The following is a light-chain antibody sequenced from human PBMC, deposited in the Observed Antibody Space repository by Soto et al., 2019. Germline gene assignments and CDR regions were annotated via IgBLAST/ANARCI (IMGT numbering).Light chain of an antibody. CDR3: QQYNNWPGT. CDR1: QSVSSN. CDR2: GAS. V-gene: IGKV3-15*01. Sequence: EIVMTQSPATLSVSPGERATLSCRASQSVSSNLAWYQQKPGQAPRLLIYGASTRATGIPARFSSSGSGTEFTLTISSLQSEDFAVYYCQQYNNWPGTFGQGNKVEIK. J-gene: IGKJ1*01.